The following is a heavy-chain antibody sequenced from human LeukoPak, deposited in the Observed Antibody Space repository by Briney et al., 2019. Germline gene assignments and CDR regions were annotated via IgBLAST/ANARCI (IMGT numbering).Heavy chain of an antibody. CDR3: ARSPRGIVVVPAARRGMYYYYMDV. V-gene: IGHV1-24*01. Sequence: GASVKVSCKVSGYTLTELSMHWVRQAPGKGLEWMGGFDPEDGETIYAQKFQGRVTMTEDTSTDTAYMELSSLRSEDTAVYYCARSPRGIVVVPAARRGMYYYYMDVWGKGTTVTVSS. J-gene: IGHJ6*03. CDR2: FDPEDGET. D-gene: IGHD2-2*01. CDR1: GYTLTELS.